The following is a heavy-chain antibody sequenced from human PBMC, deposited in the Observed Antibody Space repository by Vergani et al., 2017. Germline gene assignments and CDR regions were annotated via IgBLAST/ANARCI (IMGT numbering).Heavy chain of an antibody. J-gene: IGHJ2*01. CDR2: IYYSGST. CDR3: ARDRSDYDDSSGYFRGWYFDL. D-gene: IGHD3-22*01. Sequence: QVQLQESGPGLVKPSQTLSLTCTVSGGSISSGDYYWSWIRQPPGKGLEWIGYIYYSGSTYYNPSLKSRVTISVDTSKNQFSLKLSSVTAADTAVYYCARDRSDYDDSSGYFRGWYFDLWGRGTLVTVSS. CDR1: GGSISSGDYY. V-gene: IGHV4-30-4*08.